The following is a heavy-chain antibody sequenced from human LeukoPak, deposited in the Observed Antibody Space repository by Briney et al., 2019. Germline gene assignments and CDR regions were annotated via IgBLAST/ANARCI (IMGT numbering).Heavy chain of an antibody. CDR2: ISGSGGST. CDR1: GLTFSSYA. CDR3: ATLMTTVPNWFDP. J-gene: IGHJ5*02. Sequence: GGSLRLSCAASGLTFSSYAMSWVRQAPGKGLGWVSAISGSGGSTYYADSVKGRFTISRDNSKNTLYLQMNSLRAEDTAVYYCATLMTTVPNWFDPWGQGTLVTVSS. V-gene: IGHV3-23*01. D-gene: IGHD4-11*01.